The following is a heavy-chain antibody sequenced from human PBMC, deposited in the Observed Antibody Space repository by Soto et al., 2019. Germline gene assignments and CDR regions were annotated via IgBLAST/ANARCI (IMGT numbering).Heavy chain of an antibody. CDR1: GFTFSSYS. D-gene: IGHD1-7*01. J-gene: IGHJ6*02. CDR3: ARQSLELHPYYYYGMDV. CDR2: ISSSSSYI. Sequence: EVQLVESGGGLVKPGGSLRLSCVASGFTFSSYSMNWVRQAPGKGLEWVSSISSSSSYIYYADSVKGRFTISRDNAKNSRYLQMNSRRAEDTAVYYCARQSLELHPYYYYGMDVWGQGTTVTVSS. V-gene: IGHV3-21*01.